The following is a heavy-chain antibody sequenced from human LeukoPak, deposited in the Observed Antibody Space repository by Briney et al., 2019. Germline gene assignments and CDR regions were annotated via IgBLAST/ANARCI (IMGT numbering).Heavy chain of an antibody. Sequence: PGGPLRLSRAASGFTFSSYSMNWVRQAPGKGLEWVSSMSSSSSYISYADSVKGRFTISRDNAKNSLYLQMNSLRAEDTAVYYCARDPYSSSWSSAFDIWGQGTTVSVSS. J-gene: IGHJ3*02. CDR3: ARDPYSSSWSSAFDI. CDR1: GFTFSSYS. D-gene: IGHD6-13*01. CDR2: MSSSSSYI. V-gene: IGHV3-21*01.